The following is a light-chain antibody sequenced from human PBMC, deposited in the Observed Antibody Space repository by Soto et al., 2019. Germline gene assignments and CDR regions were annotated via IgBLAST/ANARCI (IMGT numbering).Light chain of an antibody. V-gene: IGLV2-14*01. CDR1: SSDVGGYNY. J-gene: IGLJ1*01. Sequence: QSALTQPASVSGSPGQPITISCTGTSSDVGGYNYVSWYQQHPGKAPKLMIYDVSNRPSGVSNRFSGSKSGNTASLTISGLQAEDEADYYCSSYTSSSTDVFGTGTKVTVL. CDR2: DVS. CDR3: SSYTSSSTDV.